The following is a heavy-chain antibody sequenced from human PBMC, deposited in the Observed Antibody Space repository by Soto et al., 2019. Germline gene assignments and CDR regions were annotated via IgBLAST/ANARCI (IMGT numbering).Heavy chain of an antibody. Sequence: PGGSLRLSCAASGFTFSTYTMNWVRQAPGKGLEWVSSSSTSRSYIYYADSVKGRFTISRDNAKNSLYLQMNSLRAEDTAVYYCARGVADYYDSSGYCDYWGPGTLVTV. V-gene: IGHV3-21*01. CDR2: SSTSRSYI. CDR3: ARGVADYYDSSGYCDY. CDR1: GFTFSTYT. D-gene: IGHD3-22*01. J-gene: IGHJ4*02.